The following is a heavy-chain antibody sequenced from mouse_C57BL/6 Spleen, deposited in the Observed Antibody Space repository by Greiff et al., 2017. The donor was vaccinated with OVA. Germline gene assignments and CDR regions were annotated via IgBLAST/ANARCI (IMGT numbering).Heavy chain of an antibody. CDR2: FHPYNDDT. CDR1: GYTFTTYP. D-gene: IGHD2-4*01. J-gene: IGHJ3*01. V-gene: IGHV1-47*01. CDR3: ARRYDDDEGDLFAY. Sequence: QVQLQQSGAELVKPGDSVKMSCKASGYTFTTYPIEWMKQNHGKSLEWIGNFHPYNDDTKYNEKFKGTATLTVEKSSSTVYLELSRLTSDDSAVYYCARRYDDDEGDLFAYWGQGTLVTVSA.